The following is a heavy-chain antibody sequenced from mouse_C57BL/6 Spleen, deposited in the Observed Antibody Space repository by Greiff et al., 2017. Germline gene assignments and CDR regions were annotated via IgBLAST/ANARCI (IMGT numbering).Heavy chain of an antibody. J-gene: IGHJ2*01. Sequence: EVKLVESGGDLVKPGGSLKLSCAASGFTFSSYGMSWVRQTPDKRLEWVATISSGGSYTYYPDSVKGRFTISRDNAKNTLYLQMSSLKSEDTAMYYCARHGVYFDYWGQGTTLTVSS. CDR2: ISSGGSYT. CDR1: GFTFSSYG. CDR3: ARHGVYFDY. V-gene: IGHV5-6*01.